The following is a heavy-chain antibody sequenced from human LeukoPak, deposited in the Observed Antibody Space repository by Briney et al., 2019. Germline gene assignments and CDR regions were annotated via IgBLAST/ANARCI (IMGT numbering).Heavy chain of an antibody. J-gene: IGHJ3*02. D-gene: IGHD2-15*01. CDR2: ISRSGTNT. V-gene: IGHV3-23*01. CDR3: ALYCSGCSCYSLGGAFDI. Sequence: GGSLRLSCAASGFTFSNFAMSRVRQAPGKGLEWVSAISRSGTNTYYADSVKGRFTISRDNSRNTLYLQMNSLRAEDTAVYFGALYCSGCSCYSLGGAFDIWGQGTLVTVSS. CDR1: GFTFSNFA.